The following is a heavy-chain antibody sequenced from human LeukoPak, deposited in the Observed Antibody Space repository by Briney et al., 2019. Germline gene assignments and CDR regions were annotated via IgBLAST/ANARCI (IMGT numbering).Heavy chain of an antibody. Sequence: ASVKVSCKASGYTFTSYYMHWVRQAPGQGLEWMGIINPSGGNTSYAQKFQGRVTMTRDTSTSTVYMELSSLRSEDTAVYYCARGPGITIFGVVIIEELDYWGQGTLVTVSS. CDR3: ARGPGITIFGVVIIEELDY. V-gene: IGHV1-46*01. D-gene: IGHD3-3*01. CDR2: INPSGGNT. CDR1: GYTFTSYY. J-gene: IGHJ4*02.